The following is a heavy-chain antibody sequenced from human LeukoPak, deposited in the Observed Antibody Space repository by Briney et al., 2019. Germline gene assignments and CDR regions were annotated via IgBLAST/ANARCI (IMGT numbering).Heavy chain of an antibody. Sequence: ASVKVSCKASGYTFTSYGISWVRQAPGQGLEWMGWISAYNGNTNYAQKLQGRVTMTTDTSTSTAYMELRSLRSDDTAVYYCARGASPTRNYDFWSGYTYWGQGTLVTVSS. V-gene: IGHV1-18*01. J-gene: IGHJ4*02. CDR1: GYTFTSYG. D-gene: IGHD3-3*01. CDR2: ISAYNGNT. CDR3: ARGASPTRNYDFWSGYTY.